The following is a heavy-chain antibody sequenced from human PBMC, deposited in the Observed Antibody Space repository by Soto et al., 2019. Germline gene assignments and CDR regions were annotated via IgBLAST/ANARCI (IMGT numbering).Heavy chain of an antibody. V-gene: IGHV2-70*04. D-gene: IGHD2-15*01. CDR3: ARFQGAGSFDL. J-gene: IGHJ5*02. CDR2: IDWDDDK. CDR1: GFSLSTSGMR. Sequence: XGPTLVNPTQTLQLTCTFSGFSLSTSGMRVSWIRQPPGKALEWLARIDWDDDKFYSTSLKTRLTISKDTSKNQVVLTMTNMDPVDTATYYCARFQGAGSFDLWGQGTLVTVSS.